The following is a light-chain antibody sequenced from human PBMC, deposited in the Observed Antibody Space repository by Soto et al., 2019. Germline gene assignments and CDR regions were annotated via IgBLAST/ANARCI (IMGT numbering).Light chain of an antibody. CDR1: QNIRSY. J-gene: IGKJ1*01. CDR3: LQVYSSRWT. Sequence: DIQMTQSPSSLSASVGDRVTITCRASQNIRSYLNWYQQKPGKAPQLLIYATYSLQTGVPSRFSASVSRTAFILVISDLQPEDSATYYCLQVYSSRWTSGRGTKVEI. V-gene: IGKV1-39*01. CDR2: ATY.